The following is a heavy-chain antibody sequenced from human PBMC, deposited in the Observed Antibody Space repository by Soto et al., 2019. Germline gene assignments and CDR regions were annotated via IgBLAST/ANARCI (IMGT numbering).Heavy chain of an antibody. V-gene: IGHV1-18*01. D-gene: IGHD3-9*01. CDR2: ISAYNGNT. CDR1: GYAFRGYG. Sequence: SLKVACKGVGYAFRGYGISWHRKTTGQGFEWMGWISAYNGNTNYAQKLQGRVTMTTDTSTSTAYMELRSLRSDDTAVYYCARVPVRDILTGYWETGYYYYMAVWGKGTTVTVSS. CDR3: ARVPVRDILTGYWETGYYYYMAV. J-gene: IGHJ6*03.